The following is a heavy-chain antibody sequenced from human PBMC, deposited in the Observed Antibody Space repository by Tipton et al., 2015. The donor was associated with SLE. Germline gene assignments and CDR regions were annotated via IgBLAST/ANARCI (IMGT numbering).Heavy chain of an antibody. D-gene: IGHD3-10*01. CDR1: GFTFSSYG. V-gene: IGHV3-30*03. CDR2: ISYDGSNK. CDR3: ASQGGSGEFDAFDI. Sequence: SLRLSYAASGFTFSSYGMHWVRQAPGKGLEWVAVISYDGSNKYYADSVKGRFTISRDNAKNSLYLQMNSLRAEDTAVYYCASQGGSGEFDAFDIWGQGTMVTVSS. J-gene: IGHJ3*02.